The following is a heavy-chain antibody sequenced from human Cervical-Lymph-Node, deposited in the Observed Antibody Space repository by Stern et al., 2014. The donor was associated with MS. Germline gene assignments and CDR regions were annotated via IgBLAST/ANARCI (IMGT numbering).Heavy chain of an antibody. CDR3: ARDEGADY. CDR1: GYSFTSYF. Sequence: QVQLEESGAEVKKPGDSVKVSCMASGYSFTSYFINWVRQAPGQGLEWIGIINPSAGNTNYAQKFQRIVVMTSDTSTGTVYMELSSLRSEDTAVYYCARDEGADYWGQGTLVTVSS. V-gene: IGHV1-46*01. J-gene: IGHJ4*02. CDR2: INPSAGNT.